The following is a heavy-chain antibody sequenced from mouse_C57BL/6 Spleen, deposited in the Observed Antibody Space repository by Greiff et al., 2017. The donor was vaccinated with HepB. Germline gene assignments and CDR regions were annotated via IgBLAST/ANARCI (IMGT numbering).Heavy chain of an antibody. D-gene: IGHD1-1*01. V-gene: IGHV1-52*01. Sequence: VKLQQPGAELVRPGSSVKLSCKASGYTFTSYWMHWVKQRPIQGLEWIGNIDPSDSETHYNQKFKDKATLTVDKSSSTAYMQLSSLTSEDSAVYYCASSSTEYFDVWGTGTTVTVSS. CDR1: GYTFTSYW. CDR3: ASSSTEYFDV. CDR2: IDPSDSET. J-gene: IGHJ1*03.